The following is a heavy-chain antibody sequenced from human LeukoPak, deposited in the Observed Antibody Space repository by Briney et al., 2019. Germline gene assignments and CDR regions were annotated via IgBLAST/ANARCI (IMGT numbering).Heavy chain of an antibody. CDR1: GYTFTGYY. Sequence: ASVKVSCKASGYTFTGYYLHWVRQAPGQGLEWMGWINPHNADTNYAQRFQGRVTMTRDTSITTAYMVLSRLRFDDTAVYYFASVKDIVVGGGPYYFDYWGQGTLVTVSS. J-gene: IGHJ4*02. V-gene: IGHV1-2*02. D-gene: IGHD2-15*01. CDR2: INPHNADT. CDR3: ASVKDIVVGGGPYYFDY.